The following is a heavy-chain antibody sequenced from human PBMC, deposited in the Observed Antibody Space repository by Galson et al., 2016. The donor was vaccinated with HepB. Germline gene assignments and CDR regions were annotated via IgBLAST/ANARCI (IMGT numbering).Heavy chain of an antibody. V-gene: IGHV1-69*06. Sequence: SVKVSCKASGGTFSSYSISWVRQAPGQGLEWMGGIIPLFGPPNYAQKFQGRVSITADRSSSTDYMELRSLRSDDTAVYYCAKGGNDYSDLPFDYWGQGSLVTVSS. D-gene: IGHD4-11*01. CDR3: AKGGNDYSDLPFDY. J-gene: IGHJ4*02. CDR2: IIPLFGPP. CDR1: GGTFSSYS.